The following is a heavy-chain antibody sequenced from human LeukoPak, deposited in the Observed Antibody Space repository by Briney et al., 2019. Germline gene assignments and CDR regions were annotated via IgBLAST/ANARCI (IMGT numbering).Heavy chain of an antibody. CDR2: IYSGGST. D-gene: IGHD3-10*01. CDR1: GFTVSSNY. V-gene: IGHV3-66*01. CDR3: ARASSLLWFGEFPGGGFDY. Sequence: GGSLGLSCAAPGFTVSSNYMSWVRQAPGKGLEWVSVIYSGGSTYYADSVKGRFTISRDNSKNTLYLQMNSLRAEDTAVYYCARASSLLWFGEFPGGGFDYWGQGTLVTVSS. J-gene: IGHJ4*02.